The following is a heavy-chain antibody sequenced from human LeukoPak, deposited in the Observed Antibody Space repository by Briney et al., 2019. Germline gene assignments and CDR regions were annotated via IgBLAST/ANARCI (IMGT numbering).Heavy chain of an antibody. V-gene: IGHV3-48*03. CDR2: ISASGSTI. J-gene: IGHJ6*02. CDR3: AKGSVMKTGPYYYYYGMDV. CDR1: GFMFTSYE. Sequence: GGPLRLSCVASGFMFTSYEMNWVGQAPGKGLDWVSYISASGSTIYYADSVKGRFTISRDNAENLLSLQMNSLRAEDTAVYYCAKGSVMKTGPYYYYYGMDVWGQGTTVTVSS. D-gene: IGHD1-14*01.